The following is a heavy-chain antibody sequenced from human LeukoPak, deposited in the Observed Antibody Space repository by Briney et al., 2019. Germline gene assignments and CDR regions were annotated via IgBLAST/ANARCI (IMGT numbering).Heavy chain of an antibody. Sequence: PGGSLRLSCATSGFAFNKAWMSWVRQAPGKGLEWVGRIKTKSDGATTDYVAPVKDRFTISRDDSKSTLYLQMNSLKSEDTAVYFCLTHSTSSAPNYWGQGTLVTVSS. CDR2: IKTKSDGATT. CDR3: LTHSTSSAPNY. V-gene: IGHV3-15*01. CDR1: GFAFNKAW. J-gene: IGHJ4*02. D-gene: IGHD6-6*01.